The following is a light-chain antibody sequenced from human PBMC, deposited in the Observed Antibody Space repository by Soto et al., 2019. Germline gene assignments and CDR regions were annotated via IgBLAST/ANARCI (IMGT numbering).Light chain of an antibody. CDR1: LGISNF. CDR3: QKCNSAPFP. J-gene: IGKJ3*01. V-gene: IGKV1-27*01. CDR2: AAT. Sequence: DVQMTQSTSTLSASVGDRVASTCRASLGISNFLAWYQQKPGKVPKLLISAATTLQSGVPSRFSGRGSGTDFTLTISSLQPEDVATYYCQKCNSAPFPFGPGTMVDIK.